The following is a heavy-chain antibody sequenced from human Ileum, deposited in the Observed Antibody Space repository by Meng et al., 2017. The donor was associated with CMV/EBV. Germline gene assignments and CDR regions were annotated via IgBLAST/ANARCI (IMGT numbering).Heavy chain of an antibody. J-gene: IGHJ4*02. D-gene: IGHD3-3*01. CDR2: ISPIFGTA. CDR3: ARDRRGYDFWGGQRGGFDY. Sequence: FSSYGVSWVRQGPGQGLGWMGGISPIFGTANYAQELQGRVTITTDESASTAYMELSSLRSEDTAVYYCARDRRGYDFWGGQRGGFDYWGQGTLVTVSS. CDR1: FSSYG. V-gene: IGHV1-69*05.